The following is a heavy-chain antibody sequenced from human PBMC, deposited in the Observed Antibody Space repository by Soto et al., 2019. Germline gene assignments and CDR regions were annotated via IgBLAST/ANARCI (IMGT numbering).Heavy chain of an antibody. V-gene: IGHV1-3*01. Sequence: GALVKVSCKASGYTFTNYAVHWVRQAPGQRLEWMGWINAGNGNTRYSQKFQGRVTITRDTSARTAYMELSSLRSEDTAVYYCARGHLAVVPVASWYFYMDVWGKGTTVTVSS. J-gene: IGHJ6*03. CDR1: GYTFTNYA. CDR2: INAGNGNT. D-gene: IGHD2-2*01. CDR3: ARGHLAVVPVASWYFYMDV.